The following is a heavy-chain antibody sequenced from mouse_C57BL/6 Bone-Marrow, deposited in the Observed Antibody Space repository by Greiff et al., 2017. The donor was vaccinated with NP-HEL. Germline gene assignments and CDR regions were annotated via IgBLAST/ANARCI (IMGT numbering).Heavy chain of an antibody. V-gene: IGHV1-69*01. CDR1: GYTFTSYW. Sequence: QVQLQQPGAELVMPGASVKLSCKASGYTFTSYWMHWVKQRPGQGLEWIGEIDPSDSYTNYNQKFKGKSTLTVDKSSSTAYMQLSSLTSEDSAVYYCARSHSSGYAYWGQGTLVTVSA. CDR3: ARSHSSGYAY. CDR2: IDPSDSYT. D-gene: IGHD3-2*02. J-gene: IGHJ3*01.